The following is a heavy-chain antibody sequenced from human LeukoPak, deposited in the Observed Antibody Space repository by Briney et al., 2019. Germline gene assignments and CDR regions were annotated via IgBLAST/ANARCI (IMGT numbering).Heavy chain of an antibody. CDR3: VREGFYFFDF. V-gene: IGHV3-7*01. CDR1: GFTVSSNF. J-gene: IGHJ4*01. Sequence: GGSLRLSCTVSGFTVSSNFMSWVRQVPGKGLEWVANIKQDGSETTYADSVRGRFTIFRDNAKDSVYLQMNSLRAEDSATYYCVREGFYFFDFWGQGTLVTVSP. CDR2: IKQDGSET.